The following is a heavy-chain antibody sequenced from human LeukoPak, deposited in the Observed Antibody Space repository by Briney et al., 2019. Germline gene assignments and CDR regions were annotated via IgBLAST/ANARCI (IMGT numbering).Heavy chain of an antibody. CDR2: IRTDGSNK. J-gene: IGHJ6*03. CDR3: AKGVGGSANYYYMDV. D-gene: IGHD3-10*01. Sequence: GGALRLSCAASRFIFSKFGMHWVRQAPGKELEGVAFIRTDGSNKDYADSVKGRFTISRDNSRNTLYLQMNSLRDEDTAVYYCAKGVGGSANYYYMDVWGKGTTVTVSS. V-gene: IGHV3-30*02. CDR1: RFIFSKFG.